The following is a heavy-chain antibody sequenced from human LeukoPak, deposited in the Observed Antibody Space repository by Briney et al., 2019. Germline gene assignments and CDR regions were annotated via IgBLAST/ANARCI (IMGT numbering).Heavy chain of an antibody. CDR1: GGTFSSYA. CDR2: IILIFGTA. D-gene: IGHD3-22*01. J-gene: IGHJ4*02. CDR3: ARGYDSSGPPDY. V-gene: IGHV1-69*05. Sequence: GSSVKVSCKASGGTFSSYAISWVRQAPGQGLEWMGRIILIFGTANYAQKFQGRVTITTDESTSTAYMELSSLRSEDTAVYYCARGYDSSGPPDYWGQGTLVTVSS.